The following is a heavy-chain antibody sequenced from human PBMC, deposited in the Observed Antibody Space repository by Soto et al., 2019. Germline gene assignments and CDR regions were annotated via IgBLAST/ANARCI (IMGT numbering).Heavy chain of an antibody. Sequence: EVQLVQSGGGLVQPGGSLRLSCAASGFTFSSSPMSWVRQVPGKGLEWISAIRNDGGSIYYVDSVKGRFTISRDNSKNRSSLRIKNLRAVDTAIYYCVRDWYTMSDFWSAFSRDWGQGALVIVSS. CDR2: IRNDGGSI. J-gene: IGHJ4*02. CDR1: GFTFSSSP. V-gene: IGHV3-23*04. D-gene: IGHD3-3*01. CDR3: VRDWYTMSDFWSAFSRD.